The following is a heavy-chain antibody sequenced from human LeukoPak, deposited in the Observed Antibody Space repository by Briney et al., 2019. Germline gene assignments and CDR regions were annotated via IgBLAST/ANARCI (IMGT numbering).Heavy chain of an antibody. V-gene: IGHV4-34*01. CDR2: IHHSGST. D-gene: IGHD6-13*01. CDR3: ARSGTYQHSSSYDY. Sequence: PSETLSLTCAVYGESFSAYYWNWIRQAPGNTLHSIGEIHHSGSTNYNPSLKSRVNILIDPSKKQFSLKLSSVTAADTAVYYCARSGTYQHSSSYDYWGQGTLVTVSS. CDR1: GESFSAYY. J-gene: IGHJ4*02.